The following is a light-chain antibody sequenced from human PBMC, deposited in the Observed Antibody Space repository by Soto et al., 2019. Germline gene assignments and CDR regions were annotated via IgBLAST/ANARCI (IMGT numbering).Light chain of an antibody. J-gene: IGLJ1*01. CDR2: EVR. CDR3: SSYTSSSTLV. Sequence: QSVLTQPASVSGSPGQSITISCTGTSSDAGGYNYVSWYQQHPGKAPKLMIYEVRNRHSGVSNRFSGCKSGDTAYLTLSGPQAEDEADYYCSSYTSSSTLVFGTGTKVTVL. V-gene: IGLV2-14*01. CDR1: SSDAGGYNY.